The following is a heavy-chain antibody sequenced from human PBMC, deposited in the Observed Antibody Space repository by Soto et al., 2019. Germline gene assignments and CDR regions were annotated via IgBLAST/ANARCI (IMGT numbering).Heavy chain of an antibody. J-gene: IGHJ4*02. Sequence: GGSLRLSCAASGFTFSSYAMHWVRQAPGKGLEWVAVISYDGSNKYYADSVKGRFTISRDNSKNTLYLQMNSLRAEDTAVYYCARVDDYYGSGSYYTIDYWGQGTLVTVSS. CDR2: ISYDGSNK. CDR1: GFTFSSYA. V-gene: IGHV3-30-3*01. D-gene: IGHD3-10*01. CDR3: ARVDDYYGSGSYYTIDY.